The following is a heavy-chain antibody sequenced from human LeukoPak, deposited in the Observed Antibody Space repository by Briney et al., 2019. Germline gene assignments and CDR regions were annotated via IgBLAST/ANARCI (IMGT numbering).Heavy chain of an antibody. D-gene: IGHD3-10*01. CDR3: VRHRTAGIGENWFDP. V-gene: IGHV3-73*01. J-gene: IGHJ5*02. CDR2: IANEATNYAT. Sequence: GGSLRLSCAASGLSFTDSGFHWVRHASGKGLEWVARIANEATNYATAYAASVKGRFTIYRDNSKNTAYLQMNSLKTEDTAVYYCVRHRTAGIGENWFDPWGQGTLVTVSS. CDR1: GLSFTDSG.